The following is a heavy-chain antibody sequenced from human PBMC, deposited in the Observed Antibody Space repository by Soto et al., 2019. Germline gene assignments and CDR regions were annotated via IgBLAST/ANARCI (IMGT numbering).Heavy chain of an antibody. CDR2: INHSGST. Sequence: SETLSLTCAVYGGSFSGYYWSWIRQPPWKGLEWIGEINHSGSTNYNPSLRSRVTISVDTSKNQFSLKLSSVTAADTAVYYCARGVGELLRYYYYYGMDVWGQGTTVTVSS. V-gene: IGHV4-34*01. D-gene: IGHD1-26*01. CDR1: GGSFSGYY. J-gene: IGHJ6*02. CDR3: ARGVGELLRYYYYYGMDV.